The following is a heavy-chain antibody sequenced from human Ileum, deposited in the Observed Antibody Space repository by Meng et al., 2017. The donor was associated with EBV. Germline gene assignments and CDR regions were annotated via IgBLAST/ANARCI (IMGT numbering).Heavy chain of an antibody. CDR1: AASGISDDSH. Sequence: VRRRTPCAEVLRPRQPRSPPSPALAASGISDDSHWSWIRPPPVKELVWIGYILSGSTNYDPSLKNRVTISVDTSKNHFSLKLTSVTAADTAVYYCAGGRAGYGGYKTWGQGTLVTVSS. V-gene: IGHV4-61*03. CDR2: ILSGST. CDR3: AGGRAGYGGYKT. J-gene: IGHJ4*02. D-gene: IGHD5-12*01.